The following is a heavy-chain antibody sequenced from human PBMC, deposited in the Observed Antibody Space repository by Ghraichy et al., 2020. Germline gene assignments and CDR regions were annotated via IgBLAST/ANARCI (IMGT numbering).Heavy chain of an antibody. J-gene: IGHJ6*02. CDR3: ARHIGYCSGGSCYWGVYYYYGMDV. CDR2: IYYSGST. CDR1: GGSISSSSYY. Sequence: SETLSLTCTVSGGSISSSSYYWGWIGQPPGKGLEWIGSIYYSGSTYYNPSLKSRVTISVDTSKNQFSLKLSSVTAADTAVYYCARHIGYCSGGSCYWGVYYYYGMDVWGQGTTVTVSS. V-gene: IGHV4-39*01. D-gene: IGHD2-15*01.